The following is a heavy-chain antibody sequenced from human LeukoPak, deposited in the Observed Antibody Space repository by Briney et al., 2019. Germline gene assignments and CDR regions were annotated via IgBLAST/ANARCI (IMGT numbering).Heavy chain of an antibody. CDR1: CYTFTSYG. D-gene: IGHD2-2*01. V-gene: IGHV1-18*01. Sequence: EASVQVSCKASCYTFTSYGISWVRQAPGQGLEWMGWISAYNGNTNYAQKLQGRVTMTTDTSTSTAYMELRSLRSDDTAVYYCARGGPAAYYYYYYMDVWGKGTTVTVSS. J-gene: IGHJ6*03. CDR3: ARGGPAAYYYYYYMDV. CDR2: ISAYNGNT.